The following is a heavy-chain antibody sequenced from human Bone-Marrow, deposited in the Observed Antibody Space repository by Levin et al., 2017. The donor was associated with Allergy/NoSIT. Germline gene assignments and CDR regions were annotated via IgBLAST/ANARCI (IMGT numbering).Heavy chain of an antibody. Sequence: GESLKISCAASGFTFSNYWMSWVRQAPGKGLEWVANKKQDGSEKYYGDSVKGRFTISRDNVKNSLYLQMHSLRAEDTAVYYCARDKVDCTGCVCEIVASDVWGQETMVTVSS. J-gene: IGHJ3*01. CDR3: ARDKVDCTGCVCEIVASDV. V-gene: IGHV3-7*01. CDR1: GFTFSNYW. D-gene: IGHD2-8*02. CDR2: KKQDGSEK.